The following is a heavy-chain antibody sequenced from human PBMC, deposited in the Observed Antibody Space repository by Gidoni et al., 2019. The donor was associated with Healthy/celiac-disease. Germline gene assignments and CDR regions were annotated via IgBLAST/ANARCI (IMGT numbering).Heavy chain of an antibody. CDR1: GFTFSSYA. CDR3: VKGLGQWLVRGFDY. D-gene: IGHD6-19*01. J-gene: IGHJ4*02. Sequence: EVQLVESGGGLVQPGGSLRLSCSASGFTFSSYAMHWVRQAPGKGLEYVSAISSNGGSTYYADSVKGRFTISRDNSKNTLYLQMSSLRAEDTAVYYCVKGLGQWLVRGFDYWGQGTLVTVSS. CDR2: ISSNGGST. V-gene: IGHV3-64D*09.